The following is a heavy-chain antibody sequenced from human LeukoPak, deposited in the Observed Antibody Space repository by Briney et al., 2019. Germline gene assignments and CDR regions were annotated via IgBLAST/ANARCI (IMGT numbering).Heavy chain of an antibody. CDR3: ARGGWFGDWLGYYFDY. Sequence: PSETLSLTCTVSGGSISSSSYYWGWIRQPPGKGLERIGSIYYSGSTYYNPSLKSRVTISVDTSKNQFSLKLSSVTAADTTVYYCARGGWFGDWLGYYFDYWGQGTLVTVSS. J-gene: IGHJ4*02. V-gene: IGHV4-39*01. D-gene: IGHD3-10*01. CDR1: GGSISSSSYY. CDR2: IYYSGST.